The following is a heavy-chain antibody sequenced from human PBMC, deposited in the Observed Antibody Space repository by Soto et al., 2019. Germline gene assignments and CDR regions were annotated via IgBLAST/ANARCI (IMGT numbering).Heavy chain of an antibody. CDR3: AKEVDGFDY. V-gene: IGHV3-30*18. CDR1: GFTFSSYG. J-gene: IGHJ4*02. Sequence: PGGSLRLSCAASGFTFSSYGLHWVRQAPGKGLEWVAVISYDGSNKYYADSVKGRFTISRDNSKNTLYLQMNSLRAEDTAVYYCAKEVDGFDYWGQGTLVTVSS. CDR2: ISYDGSNK.